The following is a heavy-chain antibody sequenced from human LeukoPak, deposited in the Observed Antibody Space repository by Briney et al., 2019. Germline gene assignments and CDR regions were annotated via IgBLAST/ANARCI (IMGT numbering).Heavy chain of an antibody. J-gene: IGHJ6*03. Sequence: PSETLSLTCTVSGGSISGYYWSWIRQPPGEGLEWIGYIYNSGNTNYNPSLKSRVTISVDTSKNQFSLKLTSVTAADTAVYYCARGSWGYCSSTSCYAGYYYYYYMDVWGKGTTVTISS. CDR2: IYNSGNT. D-gene: IGHD2-2*01. V-gene: IGHV4-59*01. CDR1: GGSISGYY. CDR3: ARGSWGYCSSTSCYAGYYYYYYMDV.